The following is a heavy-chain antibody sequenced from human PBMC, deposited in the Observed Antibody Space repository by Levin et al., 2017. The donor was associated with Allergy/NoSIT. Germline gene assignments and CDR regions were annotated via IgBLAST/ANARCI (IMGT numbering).Heavy chain of an antibody. CDR1: GGSITSRSFY. CDR2: IYYTGST. J-gene: IGHJ6*03. CDR3: PRQVTDSSSWDSSGGYYNMDV. Sequence: SETLSLTCTVSGGSITSRSFYWGWVRQPPGMGLEWIGSIYYTGSTYYNPSLKSRVTISTDTSKNHFSLMLSSVTAADTAVYYSPRQVTDSSSWDSSGGYYNMDVWGEGTAVTVSS. D-gene: IGHD6-13*01. V-gene: IGHV4-39*01.